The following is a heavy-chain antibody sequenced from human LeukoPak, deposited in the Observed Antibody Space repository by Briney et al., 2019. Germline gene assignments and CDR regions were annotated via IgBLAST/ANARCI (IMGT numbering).Heavy chain of an antibody. J-gene: IGHJ4*02. CDR3: AQHGLGAPSHFDY. Sequence: SMSPASLLSRSAVKGNCIGCSRRPLVKKLEWVSYISSSSSYTNYADSVKGRFTISRDNAKNSLYLQMNSLRAEDTAVYYCAQHGLGAPSHFDYWGQGTLVTVSS. V-gene: IGHV3-11*03. CDR2: ISSSSSYT. D-gene: IGHD3-16*01. CDR1: RSAVKGNC.